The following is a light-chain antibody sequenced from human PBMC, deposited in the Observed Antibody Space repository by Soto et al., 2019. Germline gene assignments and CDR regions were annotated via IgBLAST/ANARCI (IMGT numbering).Light chain of an antibody. CDR2: GAS. J-gene: IGKJ3*01. CDR3: QQYGSSPFT. CDR1: QSVSSSY. Sequence: EIVLTQSPGTLSLSPGERATLSCRASQSVSSSYLAWYQQKPGQAPRLLIYGASSRATGIPDRFSGSGSGTDFTLTISRLEPEDFAVYYCQQYGSSPFTFGPGIKGDIK. V-gene: IGKV3-20*01.